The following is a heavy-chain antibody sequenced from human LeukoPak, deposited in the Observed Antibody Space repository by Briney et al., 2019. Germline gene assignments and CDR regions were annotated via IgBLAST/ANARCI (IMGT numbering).Heavy chain of an antibody. CDR2: ISSDGSIT. CDR1: GFTFSTYW. Sequence: PGGSLRLSCAASGFTFSTYWMHWVRQAPGKGLVWVSRISSDGSITGYADSVKGRFTISRDNAKNTLYLQMNSLRAEDTAVYYCARGDYSNYATHYYYYYMDVWGKGTTVTVSS. D-gene: IGHD4-11*01. CDR3: ARGDYSNYATHYYYYYMDV. V-gene: IGHV3-74*01. J-gene: IGHJ6*03.